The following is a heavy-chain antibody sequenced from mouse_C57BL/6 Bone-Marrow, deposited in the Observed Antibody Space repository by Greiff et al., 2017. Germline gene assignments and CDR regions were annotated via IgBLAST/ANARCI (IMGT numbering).Heavy chain of an antibody. J-gene: IGHJ3*01. CDR3: ARHWVAY. V-gene: IGHV1-55*01. Sequence: QVQLQQPGAELVKPGASVKMSCKASGYTFTSYWTTWVKQRPGQGLEWIGDIYPGSGSTNYNEKFKSKATLTGDTSSSTAYMQLSSLTSEDSAVYYYARHWVAYWGQGTLVTVSA. CDR2: IYPGSGST. CDR1: GYTFTSYW.